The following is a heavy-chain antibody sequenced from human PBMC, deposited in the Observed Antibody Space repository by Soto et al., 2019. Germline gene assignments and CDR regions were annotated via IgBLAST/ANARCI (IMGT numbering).Heavy chain of an antibody. CDR2: ISYDGSNK. Sequence: QVQLVESGGDVVQPGRSLRLSCAASGFTFSSYGMHWVRQAPGKGLEWVAVISYDGSNKYYADSVKGRFTISRDNSKNTLYLQMNSLRAEDTAVYYCAKDSLYYGSGSPFGYWGQGTLVTVSS. D-gene: IGHD3-10*01. CDR3: AKDSLYYGSGSPFGY. V-gene: IGHV3-30*18. J-gene: IGHJ4*02. CDR1: GFTFSSYG.